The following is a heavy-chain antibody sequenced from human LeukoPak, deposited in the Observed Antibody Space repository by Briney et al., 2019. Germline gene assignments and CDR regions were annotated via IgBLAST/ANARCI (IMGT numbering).Heavy chain of an antibody. V-gene: IGHV3-33*01. D-gene: IGHD5-18*01. J-gene: IGHJ3*02. CDR1: GFTFSSYG. CDR2: IWYDGSNK. Sequence: GGSLRLSCAASGFTFSSYGMHWVRQAPGKGLEWVAVIWYDGSNKYYADSVKGRFTISRDNSKNTLYLQMNSLRAEDTAVYYCAREGYPKARSADAFDIWGQGTMVTVSS. CDR3: AREGYPKARSADAFDI.